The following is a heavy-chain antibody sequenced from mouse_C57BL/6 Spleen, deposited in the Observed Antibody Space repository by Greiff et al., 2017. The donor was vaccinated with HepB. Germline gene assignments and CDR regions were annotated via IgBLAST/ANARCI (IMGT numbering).Heavy chain of an antibody. CDR2: IHPNSGST. V-gene: IGHV1-64*01. D-gene: IGHD2-1*01. CDR3: ARLDCNYSYYFDY. Sequence: QVQLQQPGAELVKPGASVKLSCKASGYTFTSYWMHWVKQRPGQGLEWIGMIHPNSGSTNYNEKFKSKATLTVDKSSSTAYMQLSSLTSEDSAVYYCARLDCNYSYYFDYWGQGTTLTVSS. J-gene: IGHJ2*01. CDR1: GYTFTSYW.